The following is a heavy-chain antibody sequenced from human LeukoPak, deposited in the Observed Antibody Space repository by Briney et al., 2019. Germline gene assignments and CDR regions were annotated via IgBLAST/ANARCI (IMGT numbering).Heavy chain of an antibody. D-gene: IGHD2/OR15-2a*01. CDR3: AGHHPRNTVDF. CDR1: GGSINGYY. V-gene: IGHV4-59*08. Sequence: PSETLSLTCTVSGGSINGYYWSWIRQPPGKGLEWIAYISDIGSINYNPSLKSRVTISLDTSKNQFSLKLSSVTAADTAVYYCAGHHPRNTVDFWGQGTLVTVSS. J-gene: IGHJ4*02. CDR2: ISDIGSI.